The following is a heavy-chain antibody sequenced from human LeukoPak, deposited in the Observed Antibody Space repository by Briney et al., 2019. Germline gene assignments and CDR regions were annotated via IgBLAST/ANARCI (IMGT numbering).Heavy chain of an antibody. CDR2: IYYSGST. V-gene: IGHV4-39*07. J-gene: IGHJ4*02. CDR3: ARVTGYDWESSYDY. D-gene: IGHD5-12*01. CDR1: GGSIRSSTYY. Sequence: SETLSLTCTVSGGSIRSSTYYWGWIRQPPGKGLEWIGIIYYSGSTYYNPSLKSRVTISVDTSKNQFSLKLSSVTAADTAVYYCARVTGYDWESSYDYWGQGTLVTVSS.